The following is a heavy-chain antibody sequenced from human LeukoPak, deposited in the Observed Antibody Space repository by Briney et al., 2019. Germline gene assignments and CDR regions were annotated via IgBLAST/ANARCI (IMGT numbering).Heavy chain of an antibody. V-gene: IGHV7-4-1*02. Sequence: ASVKVSCKASGYTFTSYAMNWVRQAPGQGLEWMGWINTNTGNPTYAQGFTGRFVFSLDTSVSTAYLQISSLKAEDTAVYYCARTYVVVITSYYGMDVWGQGTTVTVSS. CDR2: INTNTGNP. CDR1: GYTFTSYA. J-gene: IGHJ6*02. CDR3: ARTYVVVITSYYGMDV. D-gene: IGHD3-22*01.